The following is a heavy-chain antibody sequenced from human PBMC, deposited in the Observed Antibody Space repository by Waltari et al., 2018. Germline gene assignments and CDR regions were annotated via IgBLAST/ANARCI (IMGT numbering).Heavy chain of an antibody. J-gene: IGHJ2*01. V-gene: IGHV4-38-2*01. CDR1: GYSISSGYS. CDR3: ARSFTIAWYFDL. Sequence: QVQLQESGPGLVKPSETLSLTCAVSGYSISSGYSWGGLRQPPGKGLEWIGSIYHSGSTYYNPSLKSRVTISVDTSKNQFSLKLSSVTAADTAVYYCARSFTIAWYFDLWGRGTLVTVSS. D-gene: IGHD3-10*01. CDR2: IYHSGST.